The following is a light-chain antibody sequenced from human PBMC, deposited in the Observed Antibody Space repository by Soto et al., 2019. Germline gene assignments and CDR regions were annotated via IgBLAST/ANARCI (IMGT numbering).Light chain of an antibody. CDR3: SSYTSSSTYV. CDR2: DVS. Sequence: QSLLTQPASVSGSPGQSITISCHGTSSDVGGYNYVSWYQQHPGKAPKLMIYDVSSRPSGVSDRFSGSKSGNTASLTISGLQAEDEADYYCSSYTSSSTYVFGTGTKVTVL. V-gene: IGLV2-14*01. J-gene: IGLJ1*01. CDR1: SSDVGGYNY.